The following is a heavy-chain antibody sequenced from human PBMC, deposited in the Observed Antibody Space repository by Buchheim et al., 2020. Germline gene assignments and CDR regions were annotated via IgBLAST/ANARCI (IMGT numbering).Heavy chain of an antibody. Sequence: QVQLVESGGGVVQPGRSLRLSCAASGFTFSSYGMHWVRQAPGKGLEWVAVISYDGSNKYYAYSVKGRFTISRDNSKNTLYLQMNSLRAEDTAVYYCAKQYYYDSSGYYSLFDYWGQGTL. CDR3: AKQYYYDSSGYYSLFDY. D-gene: IGHD3-22*01. J-gene: IGHJ4*02. CDR1: GFTFSSYG. CDR2: ISYDGSNK. V-gene: IGHV3-30*18.